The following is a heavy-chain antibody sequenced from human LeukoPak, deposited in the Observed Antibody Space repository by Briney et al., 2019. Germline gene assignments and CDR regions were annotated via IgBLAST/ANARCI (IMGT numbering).Heavy chain of an antibody. CDR1: GYTFTSYG. CDR2: ISAYNGNT. V-gene: IGHV1-18*01. D-gene: IGHD2-2*01. J-gene: IGHJ3*02. CDR3: ASQIVVVPRGAFDI. Sequence: ASVKVSCKASGYTFTSYGISWVRQAPGQGLEWMGWISAYNGNTNYAQKLQGRVTMTTDTSTSTAYMELRSLRSDDTAVYYCASQIVVVPRGAFDIWGQGTMVTVSS.